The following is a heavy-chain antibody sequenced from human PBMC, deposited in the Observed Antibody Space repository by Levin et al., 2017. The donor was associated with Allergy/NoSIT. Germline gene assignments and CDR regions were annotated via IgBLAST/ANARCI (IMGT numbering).Heavy chain of an antibody. D-gene: IGHD5-12*01. V-gene: IGHV6-1*01. CDR2: TYYRSKWYN. CDR3: ARDGDIVATIAPAGGRAPVTTIPKNYGMDV. Sequence: PSQTLSLTCAISGDSVSSNSAAWNWIRQSPSGGLEWLGRTYYRSKWYNDYAVSVKSRITINPDTSKNQFSLQLNSVTPEDTAVYYCARDGDIVATIAPAGGRAPVTTIPKNYGMDVWGQGTTVTVSS. J-gene: IGHJ6*02. CDR1: GDSVSSNSAA.